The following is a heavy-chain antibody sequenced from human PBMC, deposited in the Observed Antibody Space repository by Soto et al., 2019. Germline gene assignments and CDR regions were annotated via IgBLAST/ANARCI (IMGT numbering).Heavy chain of an antibody. CDR1: GGTFSSYS. CDR3: ARDGGRHSGGIDY. J-gene: IGHJ4*02. V-gene: IGHV1-69*01. Sequence: QVQLVQSGAEVKKPGSSVKVSCKASGGTFSSYSINWVRHAPGQGLEWMGEIIPIVGTANYAQKFQGRVTITADESTRTAYMELSSLRSEDTAVYYCARDGGRHSGGIDYWGQGTLVTVSS. D-gene: IGHD1-26*01. CDR2: IIPIVGTA.